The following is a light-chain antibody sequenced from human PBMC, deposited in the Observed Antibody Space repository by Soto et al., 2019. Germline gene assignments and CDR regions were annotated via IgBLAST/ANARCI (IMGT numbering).Light chain of an antibody. V-gene: IGKV1-27*01. Sequence: DIQMTQSPSSLSASVGDRVTITCRASQDINNYLAWYQQKPGKPPKLLIYAASTLQSGVPSRFSGGGSGTDFPLTINSLQPEDVAPDHSQRYNNGPSVTFGPGTK. J-gene: IGKJ3*01. CDR3: QRYNNGPSVT. CDR2: AAS. CDR1: QDINNY.